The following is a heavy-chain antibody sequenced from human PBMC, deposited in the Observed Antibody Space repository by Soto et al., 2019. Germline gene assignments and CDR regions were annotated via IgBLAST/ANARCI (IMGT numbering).Heavy chain of an antibody. D-gene: IGHD2-8*02. CDR1: GFTFSSYW. CDR3: ARDPNYRTGPFGC. J-gene: IGHJ4*02. CDR2: IKSDGSSI. Sequence: EVQLVESGGGLVQPGGSLRLSCAASGFTFSSYWMHWVRQAPGEGLVWVSRIKSDGSSITYADSVKGRFTISRDNAKNTLYLQMNSLRAEDTAVYYCARDPNYRTGPFGCWGQGTLVTVSS. V-gene: IGHV3-74*01.